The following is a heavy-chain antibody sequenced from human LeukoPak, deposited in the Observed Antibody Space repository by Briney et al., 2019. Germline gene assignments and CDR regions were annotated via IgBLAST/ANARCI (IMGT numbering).Heavy chain of an antibody. D-gene: IGHD5-24*01. V-gene: IGHV2-5*01. CDR2: IYWNDDK. J-gene: IGHJ4*02. CDR3: AHTYVEMATIDFDY. Sequence: SGPTLVNPPQPLTLTCTFSGLSLSTSGVGVGWIRQPPVKALEWLALIYWNDDKRYSPSLKSRLTITKDTSKNQVVLTMTNMYPVHPATYYCAHTYVEMATIDFDYWGQGTLVTVSS. CDR1: GLSLSTSGVG.